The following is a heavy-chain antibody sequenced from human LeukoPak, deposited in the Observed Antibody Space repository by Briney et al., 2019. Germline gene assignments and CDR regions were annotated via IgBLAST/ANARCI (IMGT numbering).Heavy chain of an antibody. CDR2: IYHSGST. Sequence: SETLSLTCTVSGYSISSGYYWGWIRQPPGKGLEWIGSIYHSGSTYYNPSLKSRVTISVDTSKNQFSLKLSSVTAADTAVYYCARDPDSSFVFVPDPSPRDAFDIWGQGTMVTVSS. CDR3: ARDPDSSFVFVPDPSPRDAFDI. CDR1: GYSISSGYY. D-gene: IGHD3-22*01. J-gene: IGHJ3*02. V-gene: IGHV4-38-2*02.